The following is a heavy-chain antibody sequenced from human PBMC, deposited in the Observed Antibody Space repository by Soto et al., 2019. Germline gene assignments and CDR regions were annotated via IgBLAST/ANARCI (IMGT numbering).Heavy chain of an antibody. V-gene: IGHV4-4*02. J-gene: IGHJ4*02. CDR2: VYHSGST. Sequence: QVQLQESGPGLVKPSGTLSLTCAVSGASINTNWWSWVRQPPGKGLEWIGEVYHSGSTNYNPSLMGRATILLDKSRHQPSPPLRSVTAADTAVYYCARHIAVAGTRGFDYWGQGTLVTVSS. D-gene: IGHD6-19*01. CDR1: GASINTNW. CDR3: ARHIAVAGTRGFDY.